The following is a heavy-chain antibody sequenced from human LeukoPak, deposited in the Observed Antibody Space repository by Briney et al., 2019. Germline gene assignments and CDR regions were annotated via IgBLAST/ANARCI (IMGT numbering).Heavy chain of an antibody. D-gene: IGHD3-22*01. J-gene: IGHJ4*02. CDR2: ISSSSSYI. Sequence: GGSLRLSCAASGFTFSSYSMNWVRQAPGKGLEWVSSISSSSSYIYYADSVKGRFTISRDNAKNSLYLQMNSLRAEDTAVYYCAKAGGSSGYYFLDYWGQGTLVTVSS. V-gene: IGHV3-21*04. CDR3: AKAGGSSGYYFLDY. CDR1: GFTFSSYS.